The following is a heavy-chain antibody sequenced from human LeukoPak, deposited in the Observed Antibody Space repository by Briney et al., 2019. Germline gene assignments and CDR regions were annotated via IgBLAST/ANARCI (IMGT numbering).Heavy chain of an antibody. CDR1: GGSISSYY. J-gene: IGHJ6*03. CDR2: IYTSGST. CDR3: ARVRVVVVPAALGDYYYYYMDV. V-gene: IGHV4-4*07. D-gene: IGHD2-2*01. Sequence: SETLSLTCTVSGGSISSYYWSWIRQPAGKGLEWIGRIYTSGSTNYNPSLKSRVTMSVDTSKNQFPLKLSSVTAADTAVYYCARVRVVVVPAALGDYYYYYMDVWGKGTTVTVSS.